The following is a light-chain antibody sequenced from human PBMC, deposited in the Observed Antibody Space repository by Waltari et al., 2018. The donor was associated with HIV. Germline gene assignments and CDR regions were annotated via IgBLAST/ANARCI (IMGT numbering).Light chain of an antibody. CDR1: SRHITYA. CDR2: LHNNGSH. CDR3: QTWGTGIQV. Sequence: QLVVTRSPSASASLGASVKITCTLISRHITYAIACHQQRPDKAPRYLMKLHNNGSHIKGDGSTNRFSGSSSGAERYLTISSLQSEDEADYYCQTWGTGIQVFGGGTKLTVL. J-gene: IGLJ3*02. V-gene: IGLV4-69*01.